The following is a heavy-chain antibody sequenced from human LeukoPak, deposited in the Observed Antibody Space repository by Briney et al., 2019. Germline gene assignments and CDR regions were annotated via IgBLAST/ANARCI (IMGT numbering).Heavy chain of an antibody. D-gene: IGHD3-22*01. Sequence: GGSLRLSCAASGFTFSNFWMSWVRQAPGKGLEWVGHAKHDGSETYYVDSVKGRFTISRDNARNSLFLQMNSLRVEDTAVYYCARDLPSSGYYYRDAFDVWGQGTMVTVSS. CDR1: GFTFSNFW. V-gene: IGHV3-7*01. J-gene: IGHJ3*01. CDR3: ARDLPSSGYYYRDAFDV. CDR2: AKHDGSET.